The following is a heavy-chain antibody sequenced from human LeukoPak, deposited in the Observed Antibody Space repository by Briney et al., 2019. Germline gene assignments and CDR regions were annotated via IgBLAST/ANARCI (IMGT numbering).Heavy chain of an antibody. Sequence: PGGSLRLSCAVSGFSVTNNYMSWVRQAPGKGLEWVSVFYVGGATYYADSVKGRFTISRDSSKNTLYLQLNSLTTEDTAVYYCARPPAEGFGSGWATMDVWGQGTTVIVSS. CDR3: ARPPAEGFGSGWATMDV. CDR1: GFSVTNNY. D-gene: IGHD6-19*01. J-gene: IGHJ6*02. CDR2: FYVGGAT. V-gene: IGHV3-53*01.